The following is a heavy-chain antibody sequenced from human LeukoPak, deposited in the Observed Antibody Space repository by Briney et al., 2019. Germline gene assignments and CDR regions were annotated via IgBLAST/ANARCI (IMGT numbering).Heavy chain of an antibody. CDR3: AKLLNDYGDYYFDY. CDR1: GLTFSSYA. V-gene: IGHV3-23*01. J-gene: IGHJ4*02. CDR2: IRGSGGST. Sequence: GGSRSLSGAASGLTFSSYAMTWVRQAPGRGLDWVSAIRGSGGSTYYADSVKGRFTISRDNSKNTLYLQMNSLRAEDTAVYYCAKLLNDYGDYYFDYWGQGTLVTVSS. D-gene: IGHD4-17*01.